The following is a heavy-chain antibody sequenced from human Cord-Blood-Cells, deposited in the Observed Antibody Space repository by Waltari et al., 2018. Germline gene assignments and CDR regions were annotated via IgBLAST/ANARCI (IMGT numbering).Heavy chain of an antibody. Sequence: QVQLQQWGAGLLKPSETLSLTCAVYGGSFSGYYWSWVRPPPGKGLEWVGEINDTGVTNYNPALKSLVTISVDTTKNQLSRKLSSVTAADPAVYYCASTSSSWYDYWGQGTLVTVSS. CDR1: GGSFSGYY. CDR2: INDTGVT. D-gene: IGHD6-13*01. J-gene: IGHJ4*02. CDR3: ASTSSSWYDY. V-gene: IGHV4-34*01.